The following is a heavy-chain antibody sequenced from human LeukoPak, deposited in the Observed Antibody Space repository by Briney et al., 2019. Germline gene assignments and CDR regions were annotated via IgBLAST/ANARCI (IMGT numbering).Heavy chain of an antibody. V-gene: IGHV3-13*01. J-gene: IGHJ4*02. D-gene: IGHD4-17*01. Sequence: PGRSLRLSCAASGFTFSNYDMHWVRQAPGKGLEWVSAFHTDGDTYYLDSVKGRFTISREDAKNSLYLQMNTLRAGDTAVYYCARGSGPGVTTIDSWGQGTLVIVSS. CDR1: GFTFSNYD. CDR3: ARGSGPGVTTIDS. CDR2: FHTDGDT.